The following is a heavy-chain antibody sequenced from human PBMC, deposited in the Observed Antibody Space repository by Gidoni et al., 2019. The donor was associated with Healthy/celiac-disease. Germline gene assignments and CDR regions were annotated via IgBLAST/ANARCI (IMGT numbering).Heavy chain of an antibody. J-gene: IGHJ4*02. V-gene: IGHV3-33*01. CDR1: GFTFSSYG. CDR2: IWYAGSNR. Sequence: QVQLVESGGGVVQPGRSLRLSCAASGFTFSSYGMHWVRQASGTGLEWVAVIWYAGSNRYYADSVKGRFTISRDNSKNTLYLQMNSLRAEDTAVYYCARGYYDFWSGYSEYFDYWGQGTLVTVSS. D-gene: IGHD3-3*01. CDR3: ARGYYDFWSGYSEYFDY.